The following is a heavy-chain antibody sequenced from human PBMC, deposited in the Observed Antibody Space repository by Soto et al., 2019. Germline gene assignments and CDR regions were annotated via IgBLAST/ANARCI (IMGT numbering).Heavy chain of an antibody. CDR1: GYTFTGYY. J-gene: IGHJ4*02. D-gene: IGHD5-18*01. CDR2: INPNSGGT. Sequence: GASVKFSCKASGYTFTGYYMHWVRQALGQGLEWMGWINPNSGGTNYAQRFQGRVTMTRDTSISTAYMELSRLRSDDTAVYYCAREIILDTAMVVDYWGQGTLVTVSS. CDR3: AREIILDTAMVVDY. V-gene: IGHV1-2*02.